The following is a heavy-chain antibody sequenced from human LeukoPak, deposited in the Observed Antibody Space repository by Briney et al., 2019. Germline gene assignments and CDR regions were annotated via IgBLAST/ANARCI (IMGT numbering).Heavy chain of an antibody. CDR2: IYYSGST. Sequence: SETLSLTCTVSGGSISSYYWSWNRQPPGKGLEWIGYIYYSGSTNYNPSLKSRVTISVDTSKNQFSLKLSSVTAADTAVYYCAREVGGGFDPWGQGTLVTVSS. J-gene: IGHJ5*02. CDR1: GGSISSYY. V-gene: IGHV4-59*01. D-gene: IGHD3-16*01. CDR3: AREVGGGFDP.